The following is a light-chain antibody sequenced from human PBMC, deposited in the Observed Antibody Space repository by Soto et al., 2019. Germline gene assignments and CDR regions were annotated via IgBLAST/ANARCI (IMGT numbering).Light chain of an antibody. CDR1: QGIRSY. Sequence: DIQMTQSPSTLSASVGDRVTITCRASQGIRSYLAWYQQKPGKAPKLLIYAPSNFQSGVPSRFSGSGSGTHFTLTISSLQPEDFATYYCQQLHGYPITFGQGTRLEIK. J-gene: IGKJ5*01. V-gene: IGKV1-9*01. CDR2: APS. CDR3: QQLHGYPIT.